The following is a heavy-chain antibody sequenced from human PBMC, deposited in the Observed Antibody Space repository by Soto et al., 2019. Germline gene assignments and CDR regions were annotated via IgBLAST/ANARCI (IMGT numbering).Heavy chain of an antibody. CDR2: ISYDGSNK. Sequence: PGGSLRLSCAASGFTFSSYGMHWVRQAPGKGLEWVAVISYDGSNKYYADSVKGRFTISRDNSKNTLYLQMNSLRAEDTAVYYCAKARGYSYEGLYGMDVWGQGTTVTVSS. CDR3: AKARGYSYEGLYGMDV. J-gene: IGHJ6*02. D-gene: IGHD5-18*01. V-gene: IGHV3-30*18. CDR1: GFTFSSYG.